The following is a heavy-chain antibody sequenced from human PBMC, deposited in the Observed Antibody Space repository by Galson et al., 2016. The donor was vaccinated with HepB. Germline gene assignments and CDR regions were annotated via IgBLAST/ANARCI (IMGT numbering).Heavy chain of an antibody. CDR1: GDSVSSNSAG. Sequence: CAISGDSVSSNSAGWYWIRQSPSRGLEWLGRTYYRSRWWHTYAVSMKSRTTINPDTFKNQFSLQLNSVTPEDTAVYYCARAEANWDGGGDNYFDSWGQGTLVTVSS. CDR3: ARAEANWDGGGDNYFDS. V-gene: IGHV6-1*01. D-gene: IGHD7-27*01. J-gene: IGHJ5*01. CDR2: TYYRSRWWH.